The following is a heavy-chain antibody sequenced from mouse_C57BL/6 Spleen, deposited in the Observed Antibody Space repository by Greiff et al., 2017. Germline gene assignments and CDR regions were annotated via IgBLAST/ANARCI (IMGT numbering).Heavy chain of an antibody. CDR3: ARNYVNFYYAMDY. CDR2: IDPSDSET. CDR1: GYTFTSYW. D-gene: IGHD1-1*01. J-gene: IGHJ4*01. V-gene: IGHV1-52*01. Sequence: VQLQQSGAELVRPGSSVKLSCKASGYTFTSYWMHWVKPRPIQGLEWIGNIDPSDSETPSNQKFKDTATLTVANSSSTAYMQLSSLTSEDSAVYYCARNYVNFYYAMDYWGQGTSVTVSS.